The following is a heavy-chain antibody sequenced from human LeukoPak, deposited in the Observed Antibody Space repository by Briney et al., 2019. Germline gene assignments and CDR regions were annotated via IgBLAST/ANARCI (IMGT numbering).Heavy chain of an antibody. D-gene: IGHD6-19*01. Sequence: SVKVSCKASGGTFSGYGFIWVRQAPGQGLEWMGGIIPILDATNYAQKFQGRVTITADESTSTAYMELSSLRSEDTAVYYCAREGGKQWLVRRLDAFDIWGQGTMVTVSS. CDR2: IIPILDAT. J-gene: IGHJ3*02. CDR3: AREGGKQWLVRRLDAFDI. CDR1: GGTFSGYG. V-gene: IGHV1-69*01.